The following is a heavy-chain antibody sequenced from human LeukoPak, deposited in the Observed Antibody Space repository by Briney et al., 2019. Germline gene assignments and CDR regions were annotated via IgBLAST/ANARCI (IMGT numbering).Heavy chain of an antibody. D-gene: IGHD3-22*01. Sequence: QPGRSLRLSCAASGFTFSSYGMHWVRQAPGKGLEWVAVISYDGSNKYYEDSVKGRFTISRDNSKNTLYLQMNSLRAEDTAVYYCAKPAYYYDSSGYLDYWGQGTLVTVSS. CDR3: AKPAYYYDSSGYLDY. CDR1: GFTFSSYG. CDR2: ISYDGSNK. J-gene: IGHJ4*02. V-gene: IGHV3-30*18.